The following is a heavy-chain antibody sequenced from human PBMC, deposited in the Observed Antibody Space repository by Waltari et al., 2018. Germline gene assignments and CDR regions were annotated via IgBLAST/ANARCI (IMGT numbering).Heavy chain of an antibody. CDR1: GGSIRRGDYY. J-gene: IGHJ4*02. Sequence: QVQLQESGPGLVEPSPTLSPTCPVSGGSIRRGDYYWSGSRRPPGKGLEWIGYIYYSGITYYNPSLKSRVTISVDTSKNQFSLKLSSVTAADTAVYYCARGRRGVVVDTIGEYDYWGQGTLVTVSS. CDR2: IYYSGIT. V-gene: IGHV4-30-4*08. CDR3: ARGRRGVVVDTIGEYDY. D-gene: IGHD3-22*01.